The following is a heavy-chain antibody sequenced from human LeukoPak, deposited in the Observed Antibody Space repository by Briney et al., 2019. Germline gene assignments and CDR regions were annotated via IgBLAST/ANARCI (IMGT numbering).Heavy chain of an antibody. V-gene: IGHV1-46*01. Sequence: ASVKVSCKASGFTFTSYYMHWVRQAPGRGLEWMGIITPSAGSTSYAHKFQGRVTMTRDTYTRTVYMELSSLRSEETAVYYCARTYSSSWFGHFDCSGQGTPATVSS. J-gene: IGHJ4*02. CDR2: ITPSAGST. CDR1: GFTFTSYY. D-gene: IGHD6-13*01. CDR3: ARTYSSSWFGHFDC.